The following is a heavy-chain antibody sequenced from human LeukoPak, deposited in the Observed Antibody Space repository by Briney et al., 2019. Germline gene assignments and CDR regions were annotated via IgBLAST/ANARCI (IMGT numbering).Heavy chain of an antibody. V-gene: IGHV1-24*01. CDR2: FDPEHGKT. CDR3: ATDLPRYYDSTSMLSSY. Sequence: ASVKVSCKVSGYTLTELSMHWVRQAPGKGLEWMGGFDPEHGKTIYAQKFQGRVTMTEDTSTDTAYMELSSLRSEDTAVYYCATDLPRYYDSTSMLSSYWGQGTLVTVSS. D-gene: IGHD3-22*01. CDR1: GYTLTELS. J-gene: IGHJ4*02.